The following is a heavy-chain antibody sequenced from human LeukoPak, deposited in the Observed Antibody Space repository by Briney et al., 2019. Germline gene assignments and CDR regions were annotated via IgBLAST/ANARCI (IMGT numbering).Heavy chain of an antibody. V-gene: IGHV3-30*03. CDR2: ISTDPSNK. J-gene: IGHJ4*02. CDR1: GFTFSYFG. CDR3: TTTPHTFGGVMPFDY. Sequence: GRSLTLSCAASGFTFSYFGLHWVRQAPGKGLEWVALISTDPSNKNYADSVKGRFTISRDNSINTLYLQMRSLRVEDTGVYYCTTTPHTFGGVMPFDYWGQGTLVTVSS. D-gene: IGHD3-16*01.